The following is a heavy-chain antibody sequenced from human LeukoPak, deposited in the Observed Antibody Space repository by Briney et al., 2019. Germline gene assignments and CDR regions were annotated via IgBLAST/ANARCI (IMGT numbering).Heavy chain of an antibody. V-gene: IGHV3-23*01. D-gene: IGHD3-22*01. J-gene: IGHJ4*02. Sequence: GGSLRLSCAASGFTFSSYAMSWVRQAPGKGLEWVSAISGSGGSTYYADSVKGRFTISRDNSKNTLYLQMNSLRAEDTAVYYCAKHAETYYYDSSGYYQTYYFDYWGQGTLVTVS. CDR2: ISGSGGST. CDR3: AKHAETYYYDSSGYYQTYYFDY. CDR1: GFTFSSYA.